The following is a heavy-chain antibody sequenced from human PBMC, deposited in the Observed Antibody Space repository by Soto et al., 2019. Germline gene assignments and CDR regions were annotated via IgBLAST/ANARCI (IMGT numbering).Heavy chain of an antibody. Sequence: GGSLRLSCAASGLTFRNHGMHWGRQAPGKGLEWLTIISYDGIQKFYTESVNGRFTITRDNSKNMVFLQMNSMRAEDTAVYYCAKDVWNDVPPTDAFDVRGQGTLVTVS. D-gene: IGHD1-1*01. J-gene: IGHJ3*01. CDR3: AKDVWNDVPPTDAFDV. CDR2: ISYDGIQK. CDR1: GLTFRNHG. V-gene: IGHV3-30*18.